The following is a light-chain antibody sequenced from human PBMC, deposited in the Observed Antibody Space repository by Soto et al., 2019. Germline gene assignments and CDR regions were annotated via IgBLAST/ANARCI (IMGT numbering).Light chain of an antibody. CDR3: GSYTSSSTPYV. J-gene: IGLJ1*01. CDR1: SSDVGGYNY. V-gene: IGLV2-14*01. CDR2: EVS. Sequence: QSALTQPASVSGSPGQSITISCTGTSSDVGGYNYVSWYPRHPGKAPKLMIYEVSNRPSGVSNRFSGSKSGNTASLTISGLQAEDEADYYCGSYTSSSTPYVFGTGTKLTVL.